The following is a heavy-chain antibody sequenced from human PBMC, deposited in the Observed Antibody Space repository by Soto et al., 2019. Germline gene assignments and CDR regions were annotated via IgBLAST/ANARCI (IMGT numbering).Heavy chain of an antibody. CDR1: GDSISSGDHY. CDR3: ARRAHCGANCYSVYFHS. CDR2: IYHSGST. Sequence: PSETLSLTCTVSGDSISSGDHYWSWLRQPPGKGLEWIGYIYHSGSTSDNPSLRSRLAISVDTSKNQFSLRLNSVTAADTAVYYCARRAHCGANCYSVYFHSCGQGALVTVSS. J-gene: IGHJ4*02. V-gene: IGHV4-30-4*01. D-gene: IGHD2-21*02.